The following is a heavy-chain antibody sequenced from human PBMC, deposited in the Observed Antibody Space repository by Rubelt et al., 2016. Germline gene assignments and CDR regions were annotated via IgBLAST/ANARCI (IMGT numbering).Heavy chain of an antibody. CDR3: ARGLWGPVAEGY. CDR2: IYYIGTT. Sequence: RGLEWIGSIYYIGTTFYNPSFKSRVTISVDTSTNQFSLRLGPVTAADTAVYYCARGLWGPVAEGYWGQGTLVTVSS. D-gene: IGHD6-19*01. V-gene: IGHV4-39*01. J-gene: IGHJ4*02.